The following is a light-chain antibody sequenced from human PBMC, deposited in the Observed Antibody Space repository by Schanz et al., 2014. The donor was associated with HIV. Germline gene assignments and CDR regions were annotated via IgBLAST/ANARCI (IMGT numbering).Light chain of an antibody. J-gene: IGLJ1*01. CDR1: TSNIGANYD. Sequence: QSVLTQPPSVSGAPGQGVTISCTGSTSNIGANYDVHWYQQLPGTAPKLLIYGNSNRPSGVPDRFSGSKSGTSASLAITGLQAEDEADYYCQSYDSSLSSYVFGSGTKLTVL. CDR3: QSYDSSLSSYV. V-gene: IGLV1-40*01. CDR2: GNS.